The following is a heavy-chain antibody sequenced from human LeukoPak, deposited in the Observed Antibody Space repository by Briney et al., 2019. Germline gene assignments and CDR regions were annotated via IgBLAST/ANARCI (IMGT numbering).Heavy chain of an antibody. CDR2: INHSGST. J-gene: IGHJ6*02. D-gene: IGHD3-10*01. CDR3: ARLVYYASGVKNYYYGMDV. Sequence: PSETLSLTCAVHGGAFSGYYWTWIRQPPGKGLEWIGEINHSGSTNYIPSLKSRVTISVDTSKNQISLKLSSVTAADTAVYYCARLVYYASGVKNYYYGMDVWGQGTTVTVSS. V-gene: IGHV4-34*01. CDR1: GGAFSGYY.